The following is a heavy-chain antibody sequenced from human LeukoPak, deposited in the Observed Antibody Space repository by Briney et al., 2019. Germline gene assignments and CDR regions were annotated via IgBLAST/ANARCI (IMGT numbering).Heavy chain of an antibody. J-gene: IGHJ4*02. CDR1: GFTFSSYA. V-gene: IGHV3-30-3*01. CDR3: ASGCSSTSCYRRRFDY. CDR2: ISYDGSNK. Sequence: GGSLRLSCAASGFTFSSYAMHWVRQAPGKGLEWVAAISYDGSNKYYADSVKGRFTISRDNAKNSLYLQMNSLRAEDTAVYYCASGCSSTSCYRRRFDYWGQGTLVTVSS. D-gene: IGHD2-2*01.